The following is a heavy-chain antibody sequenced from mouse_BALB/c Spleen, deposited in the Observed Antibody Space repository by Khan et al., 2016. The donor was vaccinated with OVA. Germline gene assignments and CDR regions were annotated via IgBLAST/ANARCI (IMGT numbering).Heavy chain of an antibody. J-gene: IGHJ1*01. CDR2: IWLGGSA. V-gene: IGHV2-6-4*01. CDR1: GFSLSRYS. D-gene: IGHD2-14*01. Sequence: QVQLKESGPGLVAPSQSLSITCTVSGFSLSRYSVHWVRQPPGKGLEWLGIIWLGGSADYNSTLKSRLSISKDNSKSQVFLKMNSLQTDDTAMYYCARNRYGGSYWYFDVWGAGTTVTVSS. CDR3: ARNRYGGSYWYFDV.